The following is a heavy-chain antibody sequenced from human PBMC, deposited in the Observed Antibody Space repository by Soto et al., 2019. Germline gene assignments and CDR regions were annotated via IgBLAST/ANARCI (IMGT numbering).Heavy chain of an antibody. J-gene: IGHJ5*02. CDR1: GGSISSSSYY. CDR2: IYYSGST. V-gene: IGHV4-39*01. D-gene: IGHD6-13*01. Sequence: QLQLQESGPGLVKPSETLSLTCTVSGGSISSSSYYWGWIRQPPGKGLEWIGSIYYSGSTYYNPSLKSRVTISVDTSKNQFSPKLSSVTAADTAVYYCARQVGAAGTGGGDWFDPWGQGTLVTVSS. CDR3: ARQVGAAGTGGGDWFDP.